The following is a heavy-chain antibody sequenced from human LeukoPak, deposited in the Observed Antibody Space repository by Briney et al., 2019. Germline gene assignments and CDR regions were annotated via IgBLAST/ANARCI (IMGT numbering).Heavy chain of an antibody. D-gene: IGHD3-10*02. Sequence: GVSLRLSCAASGFTFSSYWMHWVRQAPGKGLVWVSRINSDGSSTSYADSVKGRFTISRDNAKNTLYLQMNSLRAEDTAVYYCARMFGELLALIDYWGQGTLVTVSS. CDR2: INSDGSST. CDR1: GFTFSSYW. CDR3: ARMFGELLALIDY. V-gene: IGHV3-74*01. J-gene: IGHJ4*02.